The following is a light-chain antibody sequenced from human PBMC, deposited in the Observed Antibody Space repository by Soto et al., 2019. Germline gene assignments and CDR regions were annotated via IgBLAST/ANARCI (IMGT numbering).Light chain of an antibody. CDR1: QSVSSY. CDR3: QQRSDWPIT. V-gene: IGKV3-11*01. Sequence: EIVLTQSPATLSLSPGERATLSCRARQSVSSYLAWYQQKPGQAPRLLIYDASNRATGIPVRFSGSGSGTDFTLTISSLEPEDFAVYYCQQRSDWPITFGQGTRLEIK. J-gene: IGKJ5*01. CDR2: DAS.